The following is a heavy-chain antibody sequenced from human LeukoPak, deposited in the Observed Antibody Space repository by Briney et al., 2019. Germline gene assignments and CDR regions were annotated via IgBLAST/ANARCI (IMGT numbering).Heavy chain of an antibody. CDR3: ARHFTYYYDSEGYPRDIFDI. CDR2: IFYSGST. CDR1: GGSMSGYY. J-gene: IGHJ3*02. D-gene: IGHD3-22*01. V-gene: IGHV4-59*08. Sequence: SETLSLTCSVSGGSMSGYYWSWIRQSPGKGLVWIGYIFYSGSTNHNPSLKSRVTISVDMSKNQFSLELNSVTAADTALYYCARHFTYYYDSEGYPRDIFDIWGQGTMVTVSS.